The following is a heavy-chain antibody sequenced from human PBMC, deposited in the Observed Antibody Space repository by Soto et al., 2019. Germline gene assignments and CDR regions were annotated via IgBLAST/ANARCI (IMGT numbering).Heavy chain of an antibody. CDR1: GGSISSGGYY. CDR3: ARDRSGSGYYYPYYYGMDV. CDR2: IYYSGST. J-gene: IGHJ6*02. Sequence: SETLSLTCTVSGGSISSGGYYWSWIRQHPGKGLEWIGYIYYSGSTYYDPSLKSRVTISVDTSKNQFSLKLSSVTAADTAVYYCARDRSGSGYYYPYYYGMDVWGQGTTVTVS. V-gene: IGHV4-31*03. D-gene: IGHD3-22*01.